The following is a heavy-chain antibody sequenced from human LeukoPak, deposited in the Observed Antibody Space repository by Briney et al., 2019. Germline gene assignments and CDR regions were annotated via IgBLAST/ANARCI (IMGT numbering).Heavy chain of an antibody. Sequence: TGGSLRLSCAASGFTFDDYAMHWVRQAPGKGLEWVSGISWNSGSIGYADSVKGRFTISRDNAKNSLYLQMNSLRAEDTALYYCAKGRIAAAGTAPGNTPGHYNWFDPWGQGTLVTVSS. J-gene: IGHJ5*02. CDR2: ISWNSGSI. V-gene: IGHV3-9*01. CDR1: GFTFDDYA. CDR3: AKGRIAAAGTAPGNTPGHYNWFDP. D-gene: IGHD6-13*01.